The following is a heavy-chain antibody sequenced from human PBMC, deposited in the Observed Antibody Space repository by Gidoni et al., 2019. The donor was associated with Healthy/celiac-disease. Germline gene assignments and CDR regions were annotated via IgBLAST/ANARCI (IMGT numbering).Heavy chain of an antibody. CDR2: ISYDGSNK. CDR3: ARDGEASEYYYDSSGHPGGAFDI. V-gene: IGHV3-30*01. J-gene: IGHJ3*02. Sequence: QVQLVESGGGVVQPGSSLILSCAPSGFTFRSSSMTWFLKAPCKVLEWVAVISYDGSNKYYADAVKGRVNIYRDNSKNTLYMQMNRLRAEDTAVYYCARDGEASEYYYDSSGHPGGAFDIWGQGTMVTVSS. CDR1: GFTFRSSS. D-gene: IGHD3-22*01.